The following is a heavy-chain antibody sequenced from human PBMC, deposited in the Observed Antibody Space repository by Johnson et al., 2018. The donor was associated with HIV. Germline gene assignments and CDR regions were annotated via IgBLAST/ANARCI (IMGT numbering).Heavy chain of an antibody. D-gene: IGHD3-10*01. CDR3: AKAELIRFGELNDGFDI. J-gene: IGHJ3*02. CDR2: ISGSGNSI. V-gene: IGHV3-23*04. Sequence: VQLVESGGGLVQPGGSLRLSCAASGFTFSSYAMSWVRQAPGKGLEWVSAISGSGNSIYYADSVKGRFTISRDNSKNTLYLQMNNLGPEDTAVYYCAKAELIRFGELNDGFDIWGQGTMVTVSS. CDR1: GFTFSSYA.